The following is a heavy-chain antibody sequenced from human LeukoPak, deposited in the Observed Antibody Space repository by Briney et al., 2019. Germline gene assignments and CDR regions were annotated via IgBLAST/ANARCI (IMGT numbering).Heavy chain of an antibody. CDR1: GGSISSGDYY. V-gene: IGHV4-39*01. J-gene: IGHJ4*02. CDR3: ASHSPAAHY. D-gene: IGHD2-2*01. Sequence: SETLSLTCTVSGGSISSGDYYWGWIRQPPGKGLEWIGSIYYSGSTYYNPSLKSRVTISVDTSKNQFSLKLSSVTAADTAVYYCASHSPAAHYWGQGTLVTVSS. CDR2: IYYSGST.